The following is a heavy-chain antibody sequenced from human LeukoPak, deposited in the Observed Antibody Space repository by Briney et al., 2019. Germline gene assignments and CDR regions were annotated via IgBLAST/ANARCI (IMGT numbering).Heavy chain of an antibody. Sequence: GASVKVSCKASGGTFSSYAISWVRQAPGQGLEWMGGIIPIFGTANYAQKFQGRVTITADESTSTAYMELSSLRSEDTAVYYCAPSVGVTPVDPWGQGTPVTVSS. CDR1: GGTFSSYA. J-gene: IGHJ5*02. D-gene: IGHD4-23*01. CDR3: APSVGVTPVDP. CDR2: IIPIFGTA. V-gene: IGHV1-69*13.